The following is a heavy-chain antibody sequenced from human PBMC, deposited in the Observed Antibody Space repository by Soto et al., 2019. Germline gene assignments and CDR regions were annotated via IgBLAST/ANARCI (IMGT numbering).Heavy chain of an antibody. Sequence: QGLEWMGWINPNSGGTNYAQKFQGWVTMTRDTSISTAYMELSRLRSDDTAVYSCERSAAMGADALDMCARGTIVTVSS. J-gene: IGHJ3*02. D-gene: IGHD2-2*01. V-gene: IGHV1-2*04. CDR3: ERSAAMGADALDM. CDR2: INPNSGGT.